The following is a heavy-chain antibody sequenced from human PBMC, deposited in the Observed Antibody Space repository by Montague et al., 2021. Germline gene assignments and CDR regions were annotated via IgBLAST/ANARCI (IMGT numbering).Heavy chain of an antibody. D-gene: IGHD2-21*01. CDR3: ARKDSNCDY. V-gene: IGHV4-59*01. CDR1: GGSINFYY. J-gene: IGHJ4*02. CDR2: VYYTGST. Sequence: SETLSLTCTVSGGSINFYYWSWIRQPPGKGLEWIGHVYYTGSTNYNPSLKSRVTISVDTSRNQFSLNVNSVTAADTAVYYCARKDSNCDYWGQGTLVTVSS.